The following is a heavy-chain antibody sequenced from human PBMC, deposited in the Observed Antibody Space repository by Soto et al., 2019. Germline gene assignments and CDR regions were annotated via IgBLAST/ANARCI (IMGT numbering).Heavy chain of an antibody. CDR3: ARGSWSGFLYDLFDY. J-gene: IGHJ4*02. CDR1: GYTFTSYY. CDR2: INPSGGST. Sequence: GASVKVSCKASGYTFTSYYMHWVRQAPGQGLEWMGIINPSGGSTSYAQKFQGRVTMTRDTSTSTVYMELSSLRSEDTAVYYCARGSWSGFLYDLFDYWGQGTPVTVSS. D-gene: IGHD3-3*01. V-gene: IGHV1-46*01.